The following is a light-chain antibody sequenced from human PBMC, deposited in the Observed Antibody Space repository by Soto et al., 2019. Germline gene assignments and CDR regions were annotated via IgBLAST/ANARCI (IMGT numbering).Light chain of an antibody. CDR2: DAS. CDR1: QSISSW. Sequence: DIQMTHSPSTLSASVGHRVTITCRASQSISSWLAWYQQKPGKAPKLLIYDASSLESGVPSRFSGSGSGTEFTLTISSLQPDGFATYYCQQYNSWTFGQGTKVDIK. J-gene: IGKJ1*01. CDR3: QQYNSWT. V-gene: IGKV1-5*01.